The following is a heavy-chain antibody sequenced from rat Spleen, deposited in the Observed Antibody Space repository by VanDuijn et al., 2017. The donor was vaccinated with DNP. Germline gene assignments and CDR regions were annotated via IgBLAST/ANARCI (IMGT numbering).Heavy chain of an antibody. Sequence: EVQLVESGGGLVQPGRSLNLSCAASGFTFSNYGMAWVRQAPTKGLEWVASISTGGGNTYYRDSVKGRFSISRDNAKNAQYLQMDSLRSEDTATYYCARHEEYSSYVYGFAYWGQGTLVTVSS. CDR1: GFTFSNYG. J-gene: IGHJ3*01. D-gene: IGHD1-2*01. V-gene: IGHV5S13*01. CDR2: ISTGGGNT. CDR3: ARHEEYSSYVYGFAY.